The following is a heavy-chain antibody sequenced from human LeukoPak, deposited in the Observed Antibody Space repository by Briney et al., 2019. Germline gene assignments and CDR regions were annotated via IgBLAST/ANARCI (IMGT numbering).Heavy chain of an antibody. V-gene: IGHV3-74*01. D-gene: IGHD5-12*01. CDR1: GFTFSSYW. J-gene: IGHJ4*02. CDR2: INSDGSST. CDR3: ARAFSGYGPLDY. Sequence: GGSLRLPCAASGFTFSSYWMHWVRQAPGKGLVWVSRINSDGSSTSYADSVKGRFTISRDNAKNTLYLQMNSLRAEDTAVYYCARAFSGYGPLDYWGQGTLVTVSS.